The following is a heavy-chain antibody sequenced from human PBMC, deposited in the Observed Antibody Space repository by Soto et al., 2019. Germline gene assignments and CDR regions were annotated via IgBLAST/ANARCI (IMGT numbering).Heavy chain of an antibody. Sequence: VKVSCKTSGGTFSTYAIYWVRQAPGQGLEWMGAIIPLFGTADYAQKFQGRVTITADESTSTAYMELSSLRSEDTAVYYCARPKGSYSSGYYYFDYWGQGTLVTVS. V-gene: IGHV1-69*13. D-gene: IGHD6-19*01. CDR1: GGTFSTYA. CDR3: ARPKGSYSSGYYYFDY. J-gene: IGHJ4*02. CDR2: IIPLFGTA.